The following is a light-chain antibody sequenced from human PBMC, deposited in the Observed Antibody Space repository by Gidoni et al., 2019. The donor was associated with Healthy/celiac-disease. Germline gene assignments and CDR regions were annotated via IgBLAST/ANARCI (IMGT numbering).Light chain of an antibody. V-gene: IGKV3-15*01. CDR2: GAS. Sequence: EIGMTQSPATQSVSPGERATLSCRASQSVSSNLAWYQQKPGQAPRLLIYGASSRATGIPARFSGSGSGTEFTLTISSLQSEDFAVYYCQQYNKRYTFXQXTKLEIK. CDR3: QQYNKRYT. J-gene: IGKJ2*01. CDR1: QSVSSN.